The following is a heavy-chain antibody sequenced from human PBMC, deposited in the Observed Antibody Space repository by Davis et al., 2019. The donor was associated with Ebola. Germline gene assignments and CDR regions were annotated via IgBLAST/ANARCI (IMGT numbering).Heavy chain of an antibody. Sequence: SLKISCAASGFTFDDYAMHWVRQGPGKGLEWVSGISWNSGNIGYADSVKGRFTISRDNAKNSLYLQMNSLRAEDTAVYYCATGGGYCSSTSCTAYYGMDVWGQGTTVTVSS. CDR1: GFTFDDYA. CDR3: ATGGGYCSSTSCTAYYGMDV. D-gene: IGHD2-2*01. J-gene: IGHJ6*02. V-gene: IGHV3-9*01. CDR2: ISWNSGNI.